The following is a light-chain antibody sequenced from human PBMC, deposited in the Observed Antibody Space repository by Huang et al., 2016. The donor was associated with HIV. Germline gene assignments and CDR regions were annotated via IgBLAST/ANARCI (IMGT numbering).Light chain of an antibody. CDR3: QQYDIVPYT. CDR1: QDISNY. V-gene: IGKV1-33*01. CDR2: GAS. J-gene: IGKJ2*01. Sequence: DIQMTQSPSSLSASVGDRVTITCQASQDISNYLNWYQQIPGKAPKLLISGASNLDTGVPSRCSGGGSGTDFTFTISSLQPEDFATYYCQQYDIVPYTFGQGTRLEIK.